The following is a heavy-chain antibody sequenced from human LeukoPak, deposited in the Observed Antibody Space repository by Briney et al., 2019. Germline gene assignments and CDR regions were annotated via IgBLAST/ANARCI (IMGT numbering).Heavy chain of an antibody. V-gene: IGHV4-34*01. CDR2: INHSGRT. J-gene: IGHJ5*02. Sequence: SETLSLTCAVAGVSLNGYYWGWLRQTPGKGLEWIGEINHSGRTNYNPSLKSRVTISADTSKNQFSLELRSVTAADTAVYYCARAYYSTSWFPHWGQGALVTVSS. CDR1: GVSLNGYY. CDR3: ARAYYSTSWFPH. D-gene: IGHD3-10*01.